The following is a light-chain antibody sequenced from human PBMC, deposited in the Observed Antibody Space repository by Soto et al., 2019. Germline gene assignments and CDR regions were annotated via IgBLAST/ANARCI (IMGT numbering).Light chain of an antibody. CDR1: QSVSSN. CDR2: GAS. J-gene: IGKJ5*01. CDR3: QQYNNWPPIT. V-gene: IGKV3-15*01. Sequence: EIVLTQSPGTLSLSPGERATLSCRASQSVSSNLAWYQQKPGQAPRLLIYGASTRVTGIPARFSGSGSGTEFTLTISSLQSEDFAVYYCQQYNNWPPITFGQGTRLEI.